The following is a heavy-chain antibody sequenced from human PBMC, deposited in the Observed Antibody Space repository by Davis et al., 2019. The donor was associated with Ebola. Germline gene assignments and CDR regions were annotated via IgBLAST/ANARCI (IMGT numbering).Heavy chain of an antibody. Sequence: ASVKVSCKASGYTFTGYYMHWVRQAPGQGLEWMGWINPNSGGTNYAQKFQGRVTMTRDTSISTAYMELSRLRSDDTAVYYCAGSRGRTTVTTRYYYYYYGMDVWGQGTTVTVSS. V-gene: IGHV1-2*02. J-gene: IGHJ6*02. CDR1: GYTFTGYY. D-gene: IGHD4-17*01. CDR2: INPNSGGT. CDR3: AGSRGRTTVTTRYYYYYYGMDV.